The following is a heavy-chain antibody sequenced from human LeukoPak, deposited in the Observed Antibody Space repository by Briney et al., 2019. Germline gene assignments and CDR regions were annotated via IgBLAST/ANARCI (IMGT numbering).Heavy chain of an antibody. CDR1: EFTFSSYA. J-gene: IGHJ4*02. CDR3: ARPLSGDSSSSPDY. Sequence: GGSLRLSCAASEFTFSSYAMAWVRQAPGKGLEWVSAISGSGGSTYYAGSVKGRFTISRDNSKNTLYLQMKSLRAEHTAVYYCARPLSGDSSSSPDYWGQGTLVTVSS. V-gene: IGHV3-23*01. CDR2: ISGSGGST. D-gene: IGHD6-13*01.